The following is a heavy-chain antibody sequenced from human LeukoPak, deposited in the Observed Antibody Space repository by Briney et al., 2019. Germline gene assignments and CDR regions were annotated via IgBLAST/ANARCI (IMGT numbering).Heavy chain of an antibody. J-gene: IGHJ4*02. CDR1: GFTLSNFA. Sequence: GGSLRLSCAASGFTLSNFAMTWVRQVPGKGLEWVSSMTDMGPNTYYAPSVKGRFTISRDTSKNTLYLQMNSLRAEDTAVYYCARVPAALHDYWGQGTLVTVSS. D-gene: IGHD2-15*01. V-gene: IGHV3-23*01. CDR3: ARVPAALHDY. CDR2: MTDMGPNT.